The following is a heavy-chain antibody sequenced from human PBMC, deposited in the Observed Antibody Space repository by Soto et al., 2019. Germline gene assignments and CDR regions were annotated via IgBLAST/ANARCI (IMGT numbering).Heavy chain of an antibody. CDR1: GYTFSSYG. CDR3: ARDPYYSGGTCYGVPDY. Sequence: ASVKVSCKASGYTFSSYGVSWVRQAPGQGLEWVGWISNYNGNTNYTQKLQGRVTMTTDTSTSTAYMELRGLRSDDTAVYYCARDPYYSGGTCYGVPDYWGQGTLVTVSS. D-gene: IGHD2-15*01. J-gene: IGHJ4*02. V-gene: IGHV1-18*01. CDR2: ISNYNGNT.